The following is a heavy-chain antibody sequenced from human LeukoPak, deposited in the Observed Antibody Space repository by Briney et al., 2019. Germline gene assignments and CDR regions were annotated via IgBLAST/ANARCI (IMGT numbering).Heavy chain of an antibody. Sequence: GASVKVSCKASGGTFSSYAISWVRQAPGQGLEWMGGIIPIFGTANYAQKFQGRVTITTDESTSTAYMELSSLRSEDTAVYYCARGDCSSTSCPYYYYYMDVWGKGTTVTVSS. J-gene: IGHJ6*03. CDR1: GGTFSSYA. D-gene: IGHD2-2*01. CDR3: ARGDCSSTSCPYYYYYMDV. CDR2: IIPIFGTA. V-gene: IGHV1-69*05.